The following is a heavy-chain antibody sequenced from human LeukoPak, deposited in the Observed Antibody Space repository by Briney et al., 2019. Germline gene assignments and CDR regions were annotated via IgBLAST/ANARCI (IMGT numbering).Heavy chain of an antibody. Sequence: SETLSLTCTVSGGSISSSSYYWGWIRQPPGKGLEWIGSIYYSGSTYYNPSLKSRVTISLDTSKNQFSLKLSSVTAADTAVYYCARRRRGDYCSSTSCYLDYWGQGTLVTVSS. CDR1: GGSISSSSYY. D-gene: IGHD2-2*01. J-gene: IGHJ4*02. CDR3: ARRRRGDYCSSTSCYLDY. V-gene: IGHV4-39*01. CDR2: IYYSGST.